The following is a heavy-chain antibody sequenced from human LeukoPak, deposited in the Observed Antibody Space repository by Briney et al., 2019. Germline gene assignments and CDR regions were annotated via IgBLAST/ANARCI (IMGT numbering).Heavy chain of an antibody. CDR1: GFTFSSYA. Sequence: GGSLRLSCAASGFTFSSYAMHWVRQAPGKGLEWVAGISYDGSNKYYADSVKGRFTISRDNSKNTLYLQMNSLRAEDTAVYYCTRVMVGAAAVYDYWGQGTLVTVSS. CDR3: TRVMVGAAAVYDY. CDR2: ISYDGSNK. J-gene: IGHJ4*02. V-gene: IGHV3-30*04. D-gene: IGHD6-13*01.